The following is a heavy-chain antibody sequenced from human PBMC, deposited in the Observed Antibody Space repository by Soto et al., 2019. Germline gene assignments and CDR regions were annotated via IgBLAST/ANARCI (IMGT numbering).Heavy chain of an antibody. D-gene: IGHD3-22*01. CDR2: IKSKTDGGTA. J-gene: IGHJ4*02. CDR1: GFTFSNAW. Sequence: EVQLVESGGGLVKPGGSLRLSCAASGFTFSNAWMTWVRQAPGKGLEWVGRIKSKTDGGTADYAAPVKGRFTISRDDSQDTLFLQMNSLKTEDTAVYYCSRLSSGNYYDIDYWGQGTLVTVSS. CDR3: SRLSSGNYYDIDY. V-gene: IGHV3-15*07.